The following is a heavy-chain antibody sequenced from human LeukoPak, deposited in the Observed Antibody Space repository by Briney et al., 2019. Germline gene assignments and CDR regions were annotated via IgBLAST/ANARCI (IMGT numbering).Heavy chain of an antibody. CDR2: INPNSGGT. CDR3: ARDRSELRFFDWFLDF. V-gene: IGHV1-2*02. J-gene: IGHJ4*02. Sequence: ASVKVSCKASGYTFTGSYMHWVRQAPGQGLEWMGWINPNSGGTNYAQKFQGRVTMTRDTSISTAYMELSRLTSDDTAVYYCARDRSELRFFDWFLDFWGQGILVTVSS. CDR1: GYTFTGSY. D-gene: IGHD3-9*01.